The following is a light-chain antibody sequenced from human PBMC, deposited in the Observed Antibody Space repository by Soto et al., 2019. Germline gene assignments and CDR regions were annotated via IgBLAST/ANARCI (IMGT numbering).Light chain of an antibody. CDR3: QQANSFPIS. CDR2: GAS. Sequence: DIQMTHSPSSVCASVGGRVIITCRASQGISTWLAWYKQKPGKAPKLLSYGASSLQSGVPSRFRGSGSGTDFTLTISNLKPEDFETYYCQQANSFPISFGQGTRLEI. V-gene: IGKV1D-12*01. J-gene: IGKJ5*01. CDR1: QGISTW.